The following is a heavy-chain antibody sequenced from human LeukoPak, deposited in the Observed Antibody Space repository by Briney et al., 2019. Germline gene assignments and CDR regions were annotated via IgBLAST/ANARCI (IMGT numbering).Heavy chain of an antibody. V-gene: IGHV3-21*01. CDR3: ARTAGNDYGDLPDY. Sequence: GGSLRLSCAASGFTFSDYNMNWVRQAPGKGLEWVSSISSSSSYIYYADSVKGRFTISRDNAKNSLYLQMNSLRAEDTAVYYCARTAGNDYGDLPDYWGQGTLVTVSS. CDR1: GFTFSDYN. D-gene: IGHD4-17*01. J-gene: IGHJ4*02. CDR2: ISSSSSYI.